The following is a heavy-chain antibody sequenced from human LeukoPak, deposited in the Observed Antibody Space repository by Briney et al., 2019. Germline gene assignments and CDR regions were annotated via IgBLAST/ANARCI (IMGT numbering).Heavy chain of an antibody. V-gene: IGHV3-30*03. Sequence: GGSLRLSCAASGFTFSSYGMHWVRQAPGKGLEWVAVISYDGSNKYYADSVKGRFTISRDNSKNTLYLQMNSLRAEDTAVYYCSRGYDYALDYWGQETLVTVSS. D-gene: IGHD5-12*01. CDR2: ISYDGSNK. CDR3: SRGYDYALDY. J-gene: IGHJ4*02. CDR1: GFTFSSYG.